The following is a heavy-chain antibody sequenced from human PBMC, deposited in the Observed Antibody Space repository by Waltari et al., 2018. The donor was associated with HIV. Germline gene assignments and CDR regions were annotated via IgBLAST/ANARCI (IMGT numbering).Heavy chain of an antibody. Sequence: VQLVDSGGGLVKPGGSLRHSCAASGFPFSTHSMNRVRQSPGKGLGWVSSISSSGSFIYYADSVKGRFTISRDNAQNSMYLQMNNLRADDSAMYYCARDSRGTSWSLNWFDPWGQGTLVTVSS. D-gene: IGHD6-13*01. CDR3: ARDSRGTSWSLNWFDP. V-gene: IGHV3-21*02. J-gene: IGHJ5*02. CDR2: ISSSGSFI. CDR1: GFPFSTHS.